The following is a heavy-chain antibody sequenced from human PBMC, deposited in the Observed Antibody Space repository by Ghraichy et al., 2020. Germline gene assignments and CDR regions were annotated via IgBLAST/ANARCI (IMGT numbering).Heavy chain of an antibody. J-gene: IGHJ6*02. D-gene: IGHD6-19*01. CDR1: GGSISSYY. CDR3: ARAPGYSSGWIYYYGMDV. V-gene: IGHV4-59*01. CDR2: IYYSGST. Sequence: SETLSLTCTVSGGSISSYYWSWIRQPPGKGLEWIGYIYYSGSTNYNPSLKSRVTISVDTSKNQFSLKLSSVTAADTAVYYCARAPGYSSGWIYYYGMDVWGQGTTDTVSS.